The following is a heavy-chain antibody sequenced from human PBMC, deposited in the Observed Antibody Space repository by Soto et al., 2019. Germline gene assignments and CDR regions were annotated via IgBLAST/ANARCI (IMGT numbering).Heavy chain of an antibody. D-gene: IGHD2-2*01. Sequence: PXETLSLTCTVSGSYLHIGGYYWAWIRQLPGKGLEWIGYVYYTGVTYYNPSLGSRVNISVDTSKKQFSLQLRSVTAADTAVYYCARDGTSNDNYFDPWGQGILVTVSS. CDR3: ARDGTSNDNYFDP. J-gene: IGHJ5*02. V-gene: IGHV4-31*03. CDR1: GSYLHIGGYY. CDR2: VYYTGVT.